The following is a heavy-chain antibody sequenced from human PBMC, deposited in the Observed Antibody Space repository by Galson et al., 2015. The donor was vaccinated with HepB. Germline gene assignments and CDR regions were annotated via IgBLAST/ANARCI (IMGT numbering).Heavy chain of an antibody. J-gene: IGHJ6*03. CDR1: GGTFSSYA. D-gene: IGHD2-2*01. V-gene: IGHV1-69*04. Sequence: SVKVSCKASGGTFSSYAISWVRQAPGQGLEWMGRIIPILGIANYAQKFQGRVTITADKSTSTAYMELSSLRSEDTAVYYCARDGEYCSSTSCYLTGPPNYYYYMDVWGKGTTVTVSS. CDR2: IIPILGIA. CDR3: ARDGEYCSSTSCYLTGPPNYYYYMDV.